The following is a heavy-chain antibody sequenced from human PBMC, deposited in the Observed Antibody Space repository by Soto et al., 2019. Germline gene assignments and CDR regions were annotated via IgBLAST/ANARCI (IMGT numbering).Heavy chain of an antibody. CDR1: GFTFDSYA. CDR3: AKDRLTVFGVVVTFED. Sequence: EVQLLESGGGLVQPGGSLRLSCATDGFTFDSYAMHWVRQAPGKGLEWVSSLSGSGYQTYYADSVKGRLTFSRDRSKNTVYLQMNSLRAEDTAVYFCAKDRLTVFGVVVTFEDWGRGTLVTVAS. V-gene: IGHV3-23*01. CDR2: LSGSGYQT. D-gene: IGHD3-3*01. J-gene: IGHJ4*02.